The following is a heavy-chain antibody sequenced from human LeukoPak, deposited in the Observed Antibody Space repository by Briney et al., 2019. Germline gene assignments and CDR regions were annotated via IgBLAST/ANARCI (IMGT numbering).Heavy chain of an antibody. V-gene: IGHV4-39*01. J-gene: IGHJ4*02. Sequence: SETLSLTCNVSGGSIMIGNYYWAWIRQPPGKGLEWIGNVHSSGITQYNPSLKSRVTISADMSKNTFSLKLTSVTAADTAVYYCARRTYGTDLDYWGQGSLVTVSS. D-gene: IGHD3-10*01. CDR3: ARRTYGTDLDY. CDR1: GGSIMIGNYY. CDR2: VHSSGIT.